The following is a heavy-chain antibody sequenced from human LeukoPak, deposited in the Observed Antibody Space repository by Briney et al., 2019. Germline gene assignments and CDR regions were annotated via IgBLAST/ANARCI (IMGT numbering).Heavy chain of an antibody. J-gene: IGHJ4*02. CDR3: TKTPLSGYYFDL. CDR1: GFTFSSYS. V-gene: IGHV3-48*01. Sequence: GGSLRLSCAASGFTFSSYSMNWVRQTPGQGLEWVSYITSDSSTMFYADSVKGRFTASRDNAENSMYLQMGSLRADDTALYYCTKTPLSGYYFDLWGQGAMVTVSS. CDR2: ITSDSSTM. D-gene: IGHD3-3*01.